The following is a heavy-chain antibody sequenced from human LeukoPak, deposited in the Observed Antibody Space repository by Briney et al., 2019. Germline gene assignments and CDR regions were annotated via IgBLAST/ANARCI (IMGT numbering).Heavy chain of an antibody. CDR1: GFTLSNYG. Sequence: PGGSLRLSCVPSGFTLSNYGMSWVRQAPGKGLEWVSSISISGGSTFYADSVKGRFTISRDNSKNTLSLQMNSLRAEDTAVYYCARYSYYGSGSYYNGLDYWGQGTLVTVSS. V-gene: IGHV3-23*01. CDR2: ISISGGST. CDR3: ARYSYYGSGSYYNGLDY. J-gene: IGHJ4*02. D-gene: IGHD3-10*01.